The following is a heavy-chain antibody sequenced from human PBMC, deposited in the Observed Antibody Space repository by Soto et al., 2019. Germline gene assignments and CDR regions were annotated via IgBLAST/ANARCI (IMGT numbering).Heavy chain of an antibody. CDR2: IYYSGST. D-gene: IGHD3-3*01. Sequence: PSETLSHTCTGSGGSISSGDYYWCWIRQSAGKGLEWIGYIYYSGSTYYNPSLKSRVTRSVDTSKNQFSLKLSSVTAADTAVYYCARGGNDFWSGYYFSWFDPWGQGTLVTVSS. J-gene: IGHJ5*02. V-gene: IGHV4-30-4*01. CDR1: GGSISSGDYY. CDR3: ARGGNDFWSGYYFSWFDP.